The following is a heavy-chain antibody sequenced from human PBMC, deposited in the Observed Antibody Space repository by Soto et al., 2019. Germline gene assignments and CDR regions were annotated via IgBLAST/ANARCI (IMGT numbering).Heavy chain of an antibody. CDR3: ARGTAIAGKHYYHYGMDV. D-gene: IGHD5-18*01. J-gene: IGHJ6*02. V-gene: IGHV1-58*01. CDR1: GVTFTSSA. Sequence: SVKVSCKASGVTFTSSAVQWVRQARGQRLEWIGWIVVGSGNANYAQKFQDRVTITRDVSTSTAYMELSSLRSEDTAVYYCARGTAIAGKHYYHYGMDVWGQGTTVTVSS. CDR2: IVVGSGNA.